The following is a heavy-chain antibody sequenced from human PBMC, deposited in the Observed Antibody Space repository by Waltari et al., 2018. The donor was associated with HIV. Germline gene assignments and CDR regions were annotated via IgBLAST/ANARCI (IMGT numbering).Heavy chain of an antibody. CDR2: IYYTGTS. V-gene: IGHV4-59*12. CDR1: ADTIHHYY. J-gene: IGHJ5*01. D-gene: IGHD3-3*01. CDR3: ARTVGTSISGVITYNWFDS. Sequence: QVQLQESGPGLVKPSETLSLTCNVSADTIHHYYLSWLRHPPAKGLEWIGYIYYTGTSNYNPSPSLKSRVTMSLDTSKTQFSLKLTSVSAADTAVYYCARTVGTSISGVITYNWFDSWGQGTLVTVSS.